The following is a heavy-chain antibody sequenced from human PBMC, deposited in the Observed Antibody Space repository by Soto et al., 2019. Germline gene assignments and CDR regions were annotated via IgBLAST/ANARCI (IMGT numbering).Heavy chain of an antibody. CDR3: ARVYYDYIWGSYPLVY. CDR1: GFTFSSHW. V-gene: IGHV3-7*01. CDR2: IKQDGSEK. D-gene: IGHD3-16*02. J-gene: IGHJ4*02. Sequence: EVQLVESGGGLVQPGGSLRLSCAASGFTFSSHWMSWVRQAPGKGLEWLASIKQDGSEKHYVVSVKGRFTISRDNAKNSLYLQMNSLRVEDTAVYYCARVYYDYIWGSYPLVYWGQGTLVTVSS.